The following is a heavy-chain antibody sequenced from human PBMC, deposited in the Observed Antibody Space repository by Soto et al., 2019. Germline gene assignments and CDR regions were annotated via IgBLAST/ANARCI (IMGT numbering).Heavy chain of an antibody. D-gene: IGHD3-3*01. J-gene: IGHJ4*02. CDR1: GGSISSGGYY. Sequence: PSETLSLTCTVSGGSISSGGYYWSWIRQHPGKGLEWIGYIYYSGSTYYNPSLKSRVTISVDTSKNQFSLKLSSVTAADTAVYYCARGLSLFGVVTYGYYFDYWGKGTLVTSSS. CDR3: ARGLSLFGVVTYGYYFDY. V-gene: IGHV4-31*03. CDR2: IYYSGST.